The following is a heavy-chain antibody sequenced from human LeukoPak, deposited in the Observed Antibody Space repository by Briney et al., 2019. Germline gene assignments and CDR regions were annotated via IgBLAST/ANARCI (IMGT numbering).Heavy chain of an antibody. CDR2: IYYSGST. D-gene: IGHD3-3*01. CDR1: GGSISSSSYY. V-gene: IGHV4-39*07. CDR3: ARAFGVVIIYYYYYMDV. Sequence: PSETLSLTCTVSGGSISSSSYYWGWIRQPPGKGLEWIGSIYYSGSTYYNPSLKSRVTISVDTSKNQFSLKLSSVTAADTAVYYCARAFGVVIIYYYYYMDVWGKGTTVTVSS. J-gene: IGHJ6*03.